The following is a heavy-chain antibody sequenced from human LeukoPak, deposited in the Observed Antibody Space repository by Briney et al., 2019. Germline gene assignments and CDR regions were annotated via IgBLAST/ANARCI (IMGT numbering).Heavy chain of an antibody. Sequence: SETLSLTCTVSGGSISSYYWSWIRQPPGKGLEWIGYIYTSGSTNYNPSLKSRVTISVGTSKNQSSLKQSSVTAADTAVYYCARHWELLEGDYYYYYLDVWGKGTTVTVSS. D-gene: IGHD1-26*01. J-gene: IGHJ6*03. CDR3: ARHWELLEGDYYYYYLDV. CDR2: IYTSGST. V-gene: IGHV4-4*09. CDR1: GGSISSYY.